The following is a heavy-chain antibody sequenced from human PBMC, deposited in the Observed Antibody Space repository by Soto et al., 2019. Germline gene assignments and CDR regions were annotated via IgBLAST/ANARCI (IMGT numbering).Heavy chain of an antibody. V-gene: IGHV2-5*02. CDR3: AHKGYGDSPIDY. Sequence: QITLKESGPTLVKPTPTLTLTCTFSGFSLSTSGVGVGWIRQPPGKALEWLAVIYWDDTKHYSPSLKSRLPSTKDTSKKQVVLTMTNMDPVDTATYYCAHKGYGDSPIDYWGQGTLVPVSS. D-gene: IGHD4-17*01. CDR1: GFSLSTSGVG. CDR2: IYWDDTK. J-gene: IGHJ4*02.